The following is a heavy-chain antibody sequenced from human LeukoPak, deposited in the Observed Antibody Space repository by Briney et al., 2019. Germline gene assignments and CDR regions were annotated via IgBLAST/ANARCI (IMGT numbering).Heavy chain of an antibody. V-gene: IGHV5-51*01. CDR2: IYPGDSDT. Sequence: GESLKISCKGSGYSFTSYWIGWVRQMPGKGLEWMGIIYPGDSDTRYSPSFHGQVAISADKSISTAYLQWSSLKASDTAMYYCARRLNYYDSSGSIDAFDIWGQGTMVTVSS. J-gene: IGHJ3*02. CDR3: ARRLNYYDSSGSIDAFDI. CDR1: GYSFTSYW. D-gene: IGHD3-22*01.